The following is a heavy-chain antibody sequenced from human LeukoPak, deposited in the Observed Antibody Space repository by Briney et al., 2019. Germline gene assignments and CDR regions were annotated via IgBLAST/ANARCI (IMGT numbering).Heavy chain of an antibody. V-gene: IGHV1-2*02. CDR1: GYTVTGYY. CDR2: TNPNSGGT. Sequence: ASVKVSGKAAGYTVTGYYMHWVRQAPGQGREGMRWTNPNSGGTNSAQQFQGRVTMPRHTSTSTAYMELSRLRSDDTAVYYCARAHPGPHHNWGQGTLFTVSS. J-gene: IGHJ4*02. D-gene: IGHD1-14*01. CDR3: ARAHPGPHHN.